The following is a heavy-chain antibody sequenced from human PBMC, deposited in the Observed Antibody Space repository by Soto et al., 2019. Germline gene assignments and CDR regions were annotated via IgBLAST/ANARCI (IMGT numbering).Heavy chain of an antibody. Sequence: GESLKISCKGSGYSFTSYWIGWVRQMPGKGLEWMGIIYPGDSDTRYSPSFQGQVTISADKSISTAYLQWSSLKASDTAMYYCATHSRYTVDFDWLLDEDYYYYGMDVWGQGTTVTVSS. CDR2: IYPGDSDT. V-gene: IGHV5-51*01. D-gene: IGHD3-9*01. CDR3: ATHSRYTVDFDWLLDEDYYYYGMDV. J-gene: IGHJ6*02. CDR1: GYSFTSYW.